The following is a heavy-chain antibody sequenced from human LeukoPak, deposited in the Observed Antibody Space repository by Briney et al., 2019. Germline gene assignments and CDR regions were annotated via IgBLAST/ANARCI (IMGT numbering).Heavy chain of an antibody. CDR3: ARDDCSSTSCDWSDP. CDR2: IYHSGST. Sequence: SETLSLTCTVSGYSISSGYYWGWIRQPPGKGLEWIGSIYHSGSTYYNPSLKSRVTISVDTSKNQFSLKLSSVTAADTAVYYCARDDCSSTSCDWSDPWGQGTLVTVSS. CDR1: GYSISSGYY. D-gene: IGHD2-2*01. V-gene: IGHV4-38-2*02. J-gene: IGHJ5*02.